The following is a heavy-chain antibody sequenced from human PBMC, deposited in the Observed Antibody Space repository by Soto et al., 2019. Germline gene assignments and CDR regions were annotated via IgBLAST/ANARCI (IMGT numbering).Heavy chain of an antibody. V-gene: IGHV4-59*01. CDR2: IYYSGST. D-gene: IGHD3-3*02. CDR1: GGSIRSYY. CDR3: ARAPYLALDY. J-gene: IGHJ4*02. Sequence: QVQLQESGPGLVKPSETLSLTCTVSGGSIRSYYWSWIRQPPGKGLEWIGYIYYSGSTNYNPSLKSRVTISVDTSKNQFSLKLSSVTAADTAVYYCARAPYLALDYWGQGTLVTVSS.